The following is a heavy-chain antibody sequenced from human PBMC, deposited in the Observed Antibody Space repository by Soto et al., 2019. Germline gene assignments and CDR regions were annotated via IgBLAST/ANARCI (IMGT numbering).Heavy chain of an antibody. J-gene: IGHJ4*02. V-gene: IGHV2-5*02. CDR3: ARTSVNWGSRGLVDY. Sequence: QITLKESGPTLVKPTQTLTLTCTFSGFSLSTSGVGVGWIRQPPGKALEWLAFLYWDDDKRYSPSLKSRLTIPKDPSKNPVLLTMTNMDPVDTATYYCARTSVNWGSRGLVDYWGQGTLVTVAS. CDR1: GFSLSTSGVG. D-gene: IGHD7-27*01. CDR2: LYWDDDK.